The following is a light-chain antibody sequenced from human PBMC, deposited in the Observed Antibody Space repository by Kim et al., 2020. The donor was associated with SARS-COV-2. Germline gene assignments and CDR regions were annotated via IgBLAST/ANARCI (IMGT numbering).Light chain of an antibody. J-gene: IGKJ2*01. CDR2: SAL. Sequence: LSSGQRANSSCRASHSVTSKYLSWYKQKPGQAPRLLIYSALFRPCGIPDRFSGSGSGTDFTLIISRLEPEDFAVYYCQQYGSSPYTFGPGTKLEI. CDR1: HSVTSKY. CDR3: QQYGSSPYT. V-gene: IGKV3-20*01.